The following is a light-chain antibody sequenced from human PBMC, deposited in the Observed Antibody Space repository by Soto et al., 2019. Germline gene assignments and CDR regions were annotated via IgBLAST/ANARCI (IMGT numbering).Light chain of an antibody. CDR1: QSISSW. V-gene: IGKV1-39*01. Sequence: DIQMPQSPSTLSASVVDRVTITFRASQSISSWLAWYQQKPGKAPKLLIYATSSLQSGVPSRFSGSGSGTDFTLTISSLQAEDFATYFCQQTYSAPQTFGQGTKVDIK. CDR2: ATS. CDR3: QQTYSAPQT. J-gene: IGKJ1*01.